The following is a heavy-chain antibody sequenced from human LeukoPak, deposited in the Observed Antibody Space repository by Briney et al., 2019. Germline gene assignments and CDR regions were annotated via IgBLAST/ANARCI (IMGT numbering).Heavy chain of an antibody. D-gene: IGHD3-9*01. CDR2: INHSGST. V-gene: IGHV4-34*01. CDR1: GGSFSGYY. J-gene: IGHJ5*02. CDR3: ARGVYFDWLPNNWFDP. Sequence: SETLSLTCAVYGGSFSGYYWSWIRQPPGKGLEWIGEINHSGSTNYNPSLKSRVTISVDTSKNQFSLKLSSVTAADTAVYYCARGVYFDWLPNNWFDPWGQGTLVTVSS.